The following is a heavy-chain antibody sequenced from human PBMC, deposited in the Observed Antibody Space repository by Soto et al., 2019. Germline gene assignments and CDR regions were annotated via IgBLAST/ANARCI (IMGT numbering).Heavy chain of an antibody. CDR3: ARLGDPAANWYFDL. CDR2: ISGSGGST. V-gene: IGHV3-23*01. D-gene: IGHD6-13*01. CDR1: GFTFSSYA. J-gene: IGHJ2*01. Sequence: GGSLRLSCAASGFTFSSYAMSWVRQAPGKGLEWVSAISGSGGSTYYADSVKSRFTISRDNSKNTLYLQMNSLRAEDTAVYYCARLGDPAANWYFDLWGRGTLVTVSS.